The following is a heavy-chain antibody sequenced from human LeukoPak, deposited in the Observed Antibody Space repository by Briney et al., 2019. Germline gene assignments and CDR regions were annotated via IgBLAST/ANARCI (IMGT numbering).Heavy chain of an antibody. V-gene: IGHV3-7*01. D-gene: IGHD2-15*01. CDR2: IKQDGSEK. CDR3: AREALRVAPYYFDY. Sequence: GGSLRLSCAASGFTFSSYGMSWVRQAPGKGLEWVANIKQDGSEKYYVDSVKGRFIISRDNAKNSLYLQMNSLRAEDTAVYYCAREALRVAPYYFDYWGQGTLVTVSS. J-gene: IGHJ4*02. CDR1: GFTFSSYG.